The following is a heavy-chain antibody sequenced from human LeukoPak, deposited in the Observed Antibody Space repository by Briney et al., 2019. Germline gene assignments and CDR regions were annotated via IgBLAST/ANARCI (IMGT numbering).Heavy chain of an antibody. CDR1: GFTFTSYS. D-gene: IGHD1-26*01. CDR3: VRDGGSSYGYYFLH. J-gene: IGHJ1*01. Sequence: GGSLRLSCAASGFTFTSYSMYWVRQAPGKGLEWVSSISSSSSHMFYADSVKGRFSISRDNANNSLYLQMNSLRAEDTAVYYCVRDGGSSYGYYFLHWGQGTLVTVSS. CDR2: ISSSSSHM. V-gene: IGHV3-21*01.